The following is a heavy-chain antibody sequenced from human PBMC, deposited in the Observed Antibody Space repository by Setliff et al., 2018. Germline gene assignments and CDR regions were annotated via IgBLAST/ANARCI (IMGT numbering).Heavy chain of an antibody. D-gene: IGHD2-21*02. CDR1: GYIFNTYG. CDR3: AKCGGDHCCPLNYYQYMDV. Sequence: ASVKVSCKASGYIFNTYGISWVRQAPGQGLEWMGWISGYNGFIIYAQKFQGRVTMTTDTPTSTAYMEMRSLRSDDTAVYYCAKCGGDHCCPLNYYQYMDVWGKGTTVTVS. J-gene: IGHJ6*03. CDR2: ISGYNGFI. V-gene: IGHV1-18*01.